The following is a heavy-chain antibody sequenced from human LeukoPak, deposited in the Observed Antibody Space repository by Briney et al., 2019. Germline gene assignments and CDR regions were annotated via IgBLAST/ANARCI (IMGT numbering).Heavy chain of an antibody. D-gene: IGHD6-6*01. V-gene: IGHV3-15*01. CDR3: TTWSSQFDY. Sequence: TGGSLRLSCAASGFTFSDTWMTWVRQAPGKGLECVGFIQSKTDGGTTDSATPVKGRFTVSGDDSKNTLYLQMNSLKTEDTAVYYCTTWSSQFDYWGQGTLVTVSS. CDR2: IQSKTDGGTT. J-gene: IGHJ4*02. CDR1: GFTFSDTW.